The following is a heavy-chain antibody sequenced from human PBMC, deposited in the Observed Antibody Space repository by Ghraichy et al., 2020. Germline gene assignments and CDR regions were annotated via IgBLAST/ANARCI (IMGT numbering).Heavy chain of an antibody. Sequence: SCAASGFTFSNSWMHWVRQAPGKGLVWVSHINSDGSTTTYADSVKGRFTISWDNAKSTVYLQMNSLRAEDTAVYYCTRDWSYSSDIWGQGTMVTVSS. V-gene: IGHV3-74*01. J-gene: IGHJ3*02. D-gene: IGHD1-26*01. CDR3: TRDWSYSSDI. CDR1: GFTFSNSW. CDR2: INSDGSTT.